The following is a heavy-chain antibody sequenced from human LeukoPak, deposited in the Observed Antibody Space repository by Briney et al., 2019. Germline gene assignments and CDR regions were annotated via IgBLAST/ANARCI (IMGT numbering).Heavy chain of an antibody. D-gene: IGHD3-22*01. J-gene: IGHJ4*02. V-gene: IGHV6-1*01. CDR3: ARDDSSGSPFDY. CDR2: TYYRSKWYN. CDR1: GVSITPHY. Sequence: SETLSLTCIVSGVSITPHYWSWIRQSPSRGLEWLGRTYYRSKWYNDYAVSVKSRITINPDTSKNQFSLQLNSVTPEDTAVYYCARDDSSGSPFDYWGQGTLVTVSS.